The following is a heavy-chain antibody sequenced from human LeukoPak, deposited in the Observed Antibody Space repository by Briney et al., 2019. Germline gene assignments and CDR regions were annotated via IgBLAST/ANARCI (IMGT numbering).Heavy chain of an antibody. J-gene: IGHJ4*02. CDR3: ARGTSGIAAAGYFDY. D-gene: IGHD6-13*01. CDR1: XXXXXXXX. Sequence: GGSLRLSCAASXXXXXXXXXXGVXXXXXXXXXXVXXXXYDGSKKYYADPVKGRFTISRDNSKNTLYLQMNSLRAEDTAMYYCARGTSGIAAAGYFDYWGQGTLVTVSS. V-gene: IGHV3-33*01. CDR2: XXYDGSKK.